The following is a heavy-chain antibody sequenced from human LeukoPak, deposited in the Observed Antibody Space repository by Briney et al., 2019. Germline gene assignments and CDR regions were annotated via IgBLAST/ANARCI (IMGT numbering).Heavy chain of an antibody. Sequence: GGPLRLSCAASGFTFSSYAMHRVRQAPGKGLEWVAVISYDGSNKYYADSVKGRFTISRDNSKNTLYLQMNSLRAEDTAVYYCAREYYYDSSGYPPTFYFDYWGQGTLVTVSS. CDR2: ISYDGSNK. CDR3: AREYYYDSSGYPPTFYFDY. CDR1: GFTFSSYA. J-gene: IGHJ4*02. V-gene: IGHV3-30-3*01. D-gene: IGHD3-22*01.